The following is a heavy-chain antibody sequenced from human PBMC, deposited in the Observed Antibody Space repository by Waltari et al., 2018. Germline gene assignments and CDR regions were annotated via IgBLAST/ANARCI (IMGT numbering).Heavy chain of an antibody. CDR3: AKGPGGGVVLSYWYFDL. D-gene: IGHD3-3*01. CDR1: GFTFCSYA. CDR2: ISGSGRST. Sequence: EVQLVESGGGLVQPGGSLRLSCAASGFTFCSYAMSCVRQAPGQGLEWVSAISGSGRSTYYADSGKGRFTISRDNSKNTLYLQMNSLRAEDTAVYYCAKGPGGGVVLSYWYFDLWGRGTLVTVSS. V-gene: IGHV3-23*04. J-gene: IGHJ2*01.